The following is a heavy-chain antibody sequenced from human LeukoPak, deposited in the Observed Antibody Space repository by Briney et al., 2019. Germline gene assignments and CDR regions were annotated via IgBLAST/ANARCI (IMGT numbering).Heavy chain of an antibody. CDR1: GYTFTSYD. Sequence: ASVKVSCKASGYTFTSYDINWVRQATGQGLEWMGWMNLNSGNTGYAQKFQGRVTMTRNTSISTAYMELSSLRSEDTAVYYCARSTMVRGVIITRSWFDPWGQGTLVTVSS. V-gene: IGHV1-8*01. J-gene: IGHJ5*02. CDR3: ARSTMVRGVIITRSWFDP. D-gene: IGHD3-10*01. CDR2: MNLNSGNT.